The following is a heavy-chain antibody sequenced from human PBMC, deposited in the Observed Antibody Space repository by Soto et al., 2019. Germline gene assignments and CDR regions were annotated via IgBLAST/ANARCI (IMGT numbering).Heavy chain of an antibody. Sequence: EGSLRLSCEASGFTFINYAMSWVRQAPGKGLERVASISDTGGDSYYADSMDGRFTISRDNSKNTLYLQINSLRAEDTAVYYCVRDLYRSATMPCLDHWGQGTLVTVSS. CDR2: ISDTGGDS. CDR1: GFTFINYA. D-gene: IGHD1-1*01. CDR3: VRDLYRSATMPCLDH. V-gene: IGHV3-23*01. J-gene: IGHJ4*02.